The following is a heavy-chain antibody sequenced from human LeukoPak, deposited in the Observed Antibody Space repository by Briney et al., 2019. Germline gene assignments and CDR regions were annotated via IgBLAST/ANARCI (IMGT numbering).Heavy chain of an antibody. CDR3: ARESILTGYLDY. V-gene: IGHV4-39*02. Sequence: SETLSLTCTVSGDSISSSNCYWGWIRQPPGKGLEWIGSIYFSGGTYYNASLKSRVTISVDTSKNQFSLKLSSVTAADTAVYYCARESILTGYLDYWGQGTLVTVSS. J-gene: IGHJ4*02. CDR2: IYFSGGT. CDR1: GDSISSSNCY. D-gene: IGHD3-9*01.